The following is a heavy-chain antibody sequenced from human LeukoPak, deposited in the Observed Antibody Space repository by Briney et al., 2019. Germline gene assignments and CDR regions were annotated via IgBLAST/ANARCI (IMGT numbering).Heavy chain of an antibody. CDR2: ISSSGSYI. J-gene: IGHJ3*02. Sequence: GGSLRLSCAASGFTFSTYAMNWVRQAPGKGLEWVSSISSSGSYIYYADSVKGRFTISRDSAKNSLYLQMNSLRAEDTAVYYCAREPRGYAFDIWGQGTLVTVSS. CDR3: AREPRGYAFDI. V-gene: IGHV3-21*01. CDR1: GFTFSTYA.